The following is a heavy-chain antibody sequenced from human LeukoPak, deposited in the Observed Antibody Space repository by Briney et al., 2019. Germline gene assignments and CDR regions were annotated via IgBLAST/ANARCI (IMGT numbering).Heavy chain of an antibody. CDR1: GGSISSGGYY. CDR3: ARAGSMFGVVVFDY. V-gene: IGHV4-61*08. D-gene: IGHD3-3*01. CDR2: IYYSGST. J-gene: IGHJ4*02. Sequence: SQTLSLTCTVSGGSISSGGYYWSWIRQPPGKGLEWIGYIYYSGSTDYNPSLKSRVTISVDTSKNQFSLKLSSVTAADTAVYYCARAGSMFGVVVFDYWGQGTLVTVSS.